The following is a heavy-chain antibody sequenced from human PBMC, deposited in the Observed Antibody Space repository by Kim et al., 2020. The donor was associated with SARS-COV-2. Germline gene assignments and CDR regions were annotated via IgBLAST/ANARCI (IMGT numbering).Heavy chain of an antibody. J-gene: IGHJ6*02. D-gene: IGHD6-19*01. CDR3: AKDLGSGWSDYYYYGMDV. V-gene: IGHV3-23*01. Sequence: KGRFTISRDNSKNTLYLQMNSLRAEDTAVYYCAKDLGSGWSDYYYYGMDVWGQGTTVTVSS.